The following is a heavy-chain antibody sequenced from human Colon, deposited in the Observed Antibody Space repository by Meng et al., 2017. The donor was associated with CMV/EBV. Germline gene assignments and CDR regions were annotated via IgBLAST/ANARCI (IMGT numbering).Heavy chain of an antibody. V-gene: IGHV3-74*01. Sequence: RGSLRLSCAASGFTFSSYWMYWVRQAPGKGLVWVSRINSDGSSKSYADSVKGRFTISRDNAKNTLYLQMNSLRAEDTAVYYCARRSGRDFWSGYSSYYYYGMDVWGQGTTVTVSS. CDR3: ARRSGRDFWSGYSSYYYYGMDV. CDR2: INSDGSSK. D-gene: IGHD3-3*01. J-gene: IGHJ6*02. CDR1: GFTFSSYW.